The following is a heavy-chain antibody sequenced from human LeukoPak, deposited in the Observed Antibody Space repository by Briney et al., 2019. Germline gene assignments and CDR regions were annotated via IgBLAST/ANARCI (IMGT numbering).Heavy chain of an antibody. CDR1: GFTFSNYW. CDR2: IKQDGSEK. J-gene: IGHJ4*02. Sequence: GGSLRLSCAASGFTFSNYWMNWVRQAPGKGLEWVANIKQDGSEKYYVDSVKGRFTISRDNAKNSLYLQMNSLRAEDTAVYYCARCRGYSYGYEDYWGQGTLVTVSS. D-gene: IGHD5-18*01. V-gene: IGHV3-7*01. CDR3: ARCRGYSYGYEDY.